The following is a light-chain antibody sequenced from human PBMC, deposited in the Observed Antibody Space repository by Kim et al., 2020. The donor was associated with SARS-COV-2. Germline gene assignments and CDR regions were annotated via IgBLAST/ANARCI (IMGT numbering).Light chain of an antibody. CDR3: NSRDNSGNHVV. CDR2: GKN. V-gene: IGLV3-19*01. J-gene: IGLJ2*01. Sequence: SSELPQDPTVSVALGQTVRITCQGDSLRTYYASWYQQKPGQAPILVIYGKNNRPSGIPDRFSGSSSGNTASLTVTGAQAVDEADYYCNSRDNSGNHVVFGGGTQLTVL. CDR1: SLRTYY.